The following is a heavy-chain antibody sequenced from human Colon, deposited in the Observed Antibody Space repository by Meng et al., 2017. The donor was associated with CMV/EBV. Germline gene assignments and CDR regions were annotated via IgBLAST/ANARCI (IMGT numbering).Heavy chain of an antibody. V-gene: IGHV3-21*01. D-gene: IGHD3-22*01. CDR3: ASQRVVTAERGEATDY. CDR2: ISTISGFM. Sequence: GESLKISCAASGFTSSSFGMNWVRQAPGKGLEWVSSISTISGFMYYADSVKGRFTISRDNAKNSLYLQMNSLRAEDTAVYYCASQRVVTAERGEATDYWGQGTLVTVSS. J-gene: IGHJ4*02. CDR1: GFTSSSFG.